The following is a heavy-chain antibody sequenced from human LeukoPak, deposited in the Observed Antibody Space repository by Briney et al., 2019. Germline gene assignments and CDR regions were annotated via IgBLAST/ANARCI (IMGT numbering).Heavy chain of an antibody. V-gene: IGHV3-9*01. Sequence: GGSLRLSCAASGFTFDDYAMHWVRQAPGQGLEWVSGISWNSGSIDYADSVKGRFTISRDNAKNSLYLQMNSLRAEDTALYYCAKDISSGWYFLDYWGQGTLVTVSS. CDR3: AKDISSGWYFLDY. CDR2: ISWNSGSI. J-gene: IGHJ4*02. CDR1: GFTFDDYA. D-gene: IGHD6-19*01.